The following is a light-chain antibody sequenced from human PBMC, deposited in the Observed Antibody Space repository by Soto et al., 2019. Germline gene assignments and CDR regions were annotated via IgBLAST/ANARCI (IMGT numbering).Light chain of an antibody. CDR3: QQYNSYSLT. V-gene: IGKV1-5*01. CDR2: DAS. CDR1: QSLSRW. J-gene: IGKJ4*01. Sequence: DIQMPQSPSTLSASVGDGGTITCRARQSLSRWLAWYQQKPGQAPKPLIYDASTLRSGVPPRFSGSGSATEFTITISSLQPDDCATYYCQQYNSYSLTFGGGTKVEIK.